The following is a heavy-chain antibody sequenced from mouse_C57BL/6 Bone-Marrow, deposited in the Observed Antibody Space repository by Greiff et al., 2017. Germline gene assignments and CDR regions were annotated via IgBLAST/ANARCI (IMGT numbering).Heavy chain of an antibody. CDR2: IRSKSNNYAT. V-gene: IGHV10-1*01. Sequence: EVQLVESGGGLVQPKGSLKLSCAASGFSFNTYAMNWVRQAPGKGLEWVARIRSKSNNYATYYADSVKDRFTISRDDSESMLYLQMNNLKTEDTAMYYCVRPTYYSNWFAYWGQGTLVTVSA. CDR3: VRPTYYSNWFAY. D-gene: IGHD2-5*01. J-gene: IGHJ3*01. CDR1: GFSFNTYA.